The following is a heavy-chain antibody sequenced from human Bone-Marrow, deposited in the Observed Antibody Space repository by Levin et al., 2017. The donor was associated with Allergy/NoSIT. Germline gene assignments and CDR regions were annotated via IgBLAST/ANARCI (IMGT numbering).Heavy chain of an antibody. Sequence: ASVKVSCTASGYTFTGYYMHWLRQAPGQGPEWMGYINPHSGGTKYAQRFQDSVTMTSDTSISTAYMELSSLTYDATAVYYCATGKSGSYIFDFWGQGTLVTVSS. CDR1: GYTFTGYY. J-gene: IGHJ4*02. CDR2: INPHSGGT. V-gene: IGHV1-2*04. D-gene: IGHD1-26*01. CDR3: ATGKSGSYIFDF.